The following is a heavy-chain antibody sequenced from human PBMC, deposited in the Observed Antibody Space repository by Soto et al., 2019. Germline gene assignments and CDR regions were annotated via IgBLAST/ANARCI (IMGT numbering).Heavy chain of an antibody. J-gene: IGHJ4*02. CDR3: AKNWDTTFSSSSH. V-gene: IGHV3-23*01. CDR1: GFTFTTYA. D-gene: IGHD6-6*01. CDR2: ISGSAGST. Sequence: EVQLLESGGGLVQPGGSLRLSCAASGFTFTTYAMSWVRQSPGKGLEWGSAISGSAGSTYYADSVKGRFTISRDNSKNTLYLQMNSLRAEDTAVYYCAKNWDTTFSSSSHWGEGTLGSVSS.